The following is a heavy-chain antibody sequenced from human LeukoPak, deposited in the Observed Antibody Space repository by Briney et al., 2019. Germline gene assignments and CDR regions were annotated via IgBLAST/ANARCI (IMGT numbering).Heavy chain of an antibody. Sequence: GGSLRLSCAASGFTFSSYGMSWVRQAPGKGLEWVSSISGGGGSPYYADSAKGRFTISRDNSKNTLFLQMNSLRAEDTAVYYCARDPDDYGDYSYFDYWGQGTLVTVSS. D-gene: IGHD4-17*01. CDR1: GFTFSSYG. J-gene: IGHJ4*02. V-gene: IGHV3-23*01. CDR2: ISGGGGSP. CDR3: ARDPDDYGDYSYFDY.